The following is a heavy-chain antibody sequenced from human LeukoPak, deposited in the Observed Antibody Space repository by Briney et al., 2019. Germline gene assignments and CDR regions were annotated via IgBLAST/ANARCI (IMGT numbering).Heavy chain of an antibody. Sequence: GGSLRLSCAASGFTFSSYAMHWVRQAPGKGLEWVAFISSDGSNKYYADSVKGRFSISRDNSKNTLYLQMNSLRAEDTAVYYCAREGGYDSSGYSDYWGQGTLVTVSS. CDR3: AREGGYDSSGYSDY. CDR2: ISSDGSNK. V-gene: IGHV3-30*04. CDR1: GFTFSSYA. J-gene: IGHJ4*02. D-gene: IGHD3-22*01.